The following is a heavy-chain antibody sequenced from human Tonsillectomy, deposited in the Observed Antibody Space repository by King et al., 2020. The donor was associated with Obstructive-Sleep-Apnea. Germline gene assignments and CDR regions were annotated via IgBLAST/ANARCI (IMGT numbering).Heavy chain of an antibody. Sequence: VQLVQSGAEVKKPGSSVKVSCKASGGTFSSYAISWVRQAPGQGREWMGTIIPIRGIANYAQMLQGRVTITADNSTGTAYMELSSLRSEDTAVYYCARDSQVPTITFDYWGQGTLVTVSS. V-gene: IGHV1-69*04. J-gene: IGHJ4*02. CDR2: IIPIRGIA. CDR3: ARDSQVPTITFDY. CDR1: GGTFSSYA. D-gene: IGHD5-12*01.